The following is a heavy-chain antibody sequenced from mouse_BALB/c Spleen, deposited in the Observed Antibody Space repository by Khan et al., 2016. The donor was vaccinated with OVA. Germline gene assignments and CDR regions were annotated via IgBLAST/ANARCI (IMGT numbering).Heavy chain of an antibody. V-gene: IGHV2-9*02. D-gene: IGHD1-3*01. CDR2: IWAGGST. Sequence: VKLVESGPGLVAPSQSLSITCTVSGFSLTSYGVHWVRQPPGKGLEWLGVIWAGGSTNYNSALMSSMSISKDNTKSQVFLKMNSLQTDDTAMYYGARLEDIWGKGTTLTVSS. CDR3: ARLEDI. CDR1: GFSLTSYG. J-gene: IGHJ2*01.